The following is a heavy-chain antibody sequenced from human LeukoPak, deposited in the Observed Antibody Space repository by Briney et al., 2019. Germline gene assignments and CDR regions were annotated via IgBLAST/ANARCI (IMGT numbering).Heavy chain of an antibody. CDR1: GFTFDDYA. V-gene: IGHV3-9*01. Sequence: PGGSLRLSCAASGFTFDDYAMHWVRQAPGKGLEWVSGISWNSGSIGYADSVKGRFTISRDNAKNSLYLQMNSLRAEDTALYYCARGYYYDSIRAFDIWGQGTMVTVSS. J-gene: IGHJ3*02. CDR3: ARGYYYDSIRAFDI. CDR2: ISWNSGSI. D-gene: IGHD3-22*01.